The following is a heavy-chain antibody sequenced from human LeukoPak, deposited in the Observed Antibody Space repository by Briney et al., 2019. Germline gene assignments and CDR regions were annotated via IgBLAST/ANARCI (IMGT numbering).Heavy chain of an antibody. Sequence: KPGGSLRLSCAASGFTFSSYSMNWLRWAPGQGLEGVSSISSSSSYIYYADSVKGRFTISRDNAKNSLYLQMNSLRAEDTAVYYCARDLDSGSFDYWGQGTLVTVSS. CDR1: GFTFSSYS. CDR3: ARDLDSGSFDY. J-gene: IGHJ4*02. CDR2: ISSSSSYI. V-gene: IGHV3-21*01. D-gene: IGHD3-10*01.